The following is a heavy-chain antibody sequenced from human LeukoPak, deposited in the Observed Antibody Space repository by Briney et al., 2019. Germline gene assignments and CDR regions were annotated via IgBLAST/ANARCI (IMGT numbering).Heavy chain of an antibody. V-gene: IGHV3-49*04. D-gene: IGHD4-17*01. CDR1: GFTFGDYA. Sequence: GGSLRLSCTASGFTFGDYAMSWVRQAPGKGLEWVGFIRSKAYGGTTEYAASVKGRFTISRDDSKSIAYLQMNSLKTEDTAVYYCTSKYGDLDYWGQGTLVTVSS. J-gene: IGHJ4*02. CDR2: IRSKAYGGTT. CDR3: TSKYGDLDY.